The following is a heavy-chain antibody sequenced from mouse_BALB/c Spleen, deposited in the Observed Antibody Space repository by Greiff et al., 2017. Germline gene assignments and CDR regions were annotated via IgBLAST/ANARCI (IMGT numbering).Heavy chain of an antibody. J-gene: IGHJ4*01. V-gene: IGHV2-9*02. Sequence: QVQLKESGPGLVAPSQSLSITCAVSGFSLTSYGVHWVRQPPGKGLEWLGVIWAGGSTNYNSALMSRLSISKDNSKSQVFLKMNSLQTDDTAMYYCARDKELYGSSYHYAMDDWGQGTSVTVSS. CDR2: IWAGGST. CDR1: GFSLTSYG. D-gene: IGHD1-1*01. CDR3: ARDKELYGSSYHYAMDD.